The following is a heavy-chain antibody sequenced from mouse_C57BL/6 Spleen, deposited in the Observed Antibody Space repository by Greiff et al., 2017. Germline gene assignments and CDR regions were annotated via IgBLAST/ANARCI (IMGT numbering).Heavy chain of an antibody. CDR2: IYPGDGDT. Sequence: QVQLQQSGPELVKPGASVKISCKASGYAFSSSWMNWVKQRPGKGLEWIGRIYPGDGDTNYNGKFKGKATLTADKSSSTAYMQLSSLTSEDSAVYFCARYYSNYYAMDYWGQGTSVTVSS. J-gene: IGHJ4*01. CDR3: ARYYSNYYAMDY. D-gene: IGHD2-5*01. V-gene: IGHV1-82*01. CDR1: GYAFSSSW.